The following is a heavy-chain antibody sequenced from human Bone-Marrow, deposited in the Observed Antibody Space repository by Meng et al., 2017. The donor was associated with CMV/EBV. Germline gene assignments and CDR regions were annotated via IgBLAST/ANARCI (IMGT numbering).Heavy chain of an antibody. CDR2: INPSGGTT. CDR1: GYTFTSYC. D-gene: IGHD2-21*01. J-gene: IGHJ3*02. CDR3: ARSDRAYCGGDCYSAFDI. Sequence: ASVKVSCKASGYTFTSYCVHWVRQAPGQGLEWMGIINPSGGTTSYAQKFQGRVTMTTDKSTSTAYMELSSLRSEDTAVYYCARSDRAYCGGDCYSAFDIWGQGTMVTVSS. V-gene: IGHV1-46*01.